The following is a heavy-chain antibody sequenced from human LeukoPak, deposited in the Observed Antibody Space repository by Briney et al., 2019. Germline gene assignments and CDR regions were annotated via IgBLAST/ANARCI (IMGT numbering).Heavy chain of an antibody. D-gene: IGHD6-19*01. V-gene: IGHV4-39*07. CDR1: GGSISSSSYY. J-gene: IGHJ4*02. CDR3: ARDLLVSSGWSSPEPATDY. CDR2: INHSGST. Sequence: KPSETLSLTCTVSGGSISSSSYYWGWIRQPPGKGLEWIGEINHSGSTNYNPSLKSRVTISVDTSKNQFSLKLSSVTAADTAVYYCARDLLVSSGWSSPEPATDYWGQGTLVTVSS.